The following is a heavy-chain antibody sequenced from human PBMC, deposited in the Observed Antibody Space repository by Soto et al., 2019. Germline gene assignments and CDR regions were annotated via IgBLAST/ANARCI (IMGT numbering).Heavy chain of an antibody. V-gene: IGHV4-34*01. CDR3: ARAYEYRDPRDAFDP. J-gene: IGHJ3*01. D-gene: IGHD4-17*01. CDR2: IKDGGSM. Sequence: KTSETLSLTCTVYGGAFSGYFWNWIRQSPGKGLEWIGKIKDGGSMNFNPSLKSRVTISVDTSKNQVSLKVRSVTAADTATYYCARAYEYRDPRDAFDPWGQGTMVTVSS. CDR1: GGAFSGYF.